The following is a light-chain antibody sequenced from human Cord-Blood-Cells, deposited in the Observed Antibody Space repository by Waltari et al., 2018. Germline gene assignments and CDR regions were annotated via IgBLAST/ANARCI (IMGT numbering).Light chain of an antibody. Sequence: QSALTQPASVSGSPGQSITISCTGTSSAAGGYNYVSWYQQHPGKAPKLIIYDVSNRPSGVSNRFSGSKSGNTASLTISGLQAEDEADYYCSSYTSSSTLVFGTGTKVTVL. V-gene: IGLV2-14*01. J-gene: IGLJ1*01. CDR1: SSAAGGYNY. CDR2: DVS. CDR3: SSYTSSSTLV.